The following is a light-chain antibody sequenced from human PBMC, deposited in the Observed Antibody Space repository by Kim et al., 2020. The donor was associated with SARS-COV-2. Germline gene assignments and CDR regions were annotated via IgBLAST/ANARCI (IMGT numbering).Light chain of an antibody. V-gene: IGLV2-14*03. CDR2: DVT. CDR3: SSYTSTTLLV. CDR1: NSDVGRYKY. Sequence: QSITISCTGTNSDVGRYKYVSWYQQHPGKAPKVIIFDVTKRPSGISDRFSASKSANTASLTISGLQAEDEADYYCSSYTSTTLLVFGTGTKVTVL. J-gene: IGLJ1*01.